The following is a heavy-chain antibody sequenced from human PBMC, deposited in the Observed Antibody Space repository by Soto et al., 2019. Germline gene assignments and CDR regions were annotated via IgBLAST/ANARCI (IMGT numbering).Heavy chain of an antibody. CDR3: ARLGAGSSSFDY. V-gene: IGHV4-39*01. J-gene: IGHJ4*02. Sequence: SETLSLTCTVSGGSISSSSYYWGWIRQPPGKGLEWIGGIYYSGSTYYNPSLKSRVTISVDTSKNQFSLKLSSVTAADTAVYYCARLGAGSSSFDYWGQGTLVTVSS. CDR2: IYYSGST. CDR1: GGSISSSSYY. D-gene: IGHD6-6*01.